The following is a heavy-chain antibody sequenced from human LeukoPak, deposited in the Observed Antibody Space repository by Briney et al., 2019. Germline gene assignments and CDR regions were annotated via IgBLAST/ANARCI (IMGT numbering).Heavy chain of an antibody. CDR2: FFEVGSS. V-gene: IGHV4-59*11. D-gene: IGHD2/OR15-2a*01. J-gene: IGHJ6*03. CDR1: GDSISSHY. Sequence: SETLSLTCTVSGDSISSHYWSWIRQPPGKGLEWMGFFFEVGSSNYKSSLESRVTMSVDTSKNQFSLKLRSVTAADTAVYYCARVLQNYYHLDVWGTGTTVTVSS. CDR3: ARVLQNYYHLDV.